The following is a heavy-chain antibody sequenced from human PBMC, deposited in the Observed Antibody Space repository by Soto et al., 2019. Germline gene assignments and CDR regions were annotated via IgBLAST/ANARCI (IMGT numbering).Heavy chain of an antibody. Sequence: GGSLRLSCAASGFTFSRFPMHWVRQAPGKGLEWVAVISFDGSNKYYADSVKGRFTTSXXXSXXTXXLXXNXXRAEDTAVYYCARERAYYFDYWGQGTLVTVSS. CDR2: ISFDGSNK. J-gene: IGHJ4*02. CDR3: ARERAYYFDY. CDR1: GFTFSRFP. V-gene: IGHV3-30-3*01.